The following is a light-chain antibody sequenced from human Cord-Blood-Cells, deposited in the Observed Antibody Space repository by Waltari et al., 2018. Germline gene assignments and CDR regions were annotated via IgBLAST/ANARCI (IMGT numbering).Light chain of an antibody. V-gene: IGLV2-14*01. CDR2: EVS. Sequence: QSALTQPASVSGSPGQSITLSCNGTRSDVGGYNFVSWYQQHPGKAPKLMIYEVSNRPSGVSNRFSGSKSGNTASLTISGLQTEDEADYYCSSYTSSSTLVFGTGTKVTVL. CDR1: RSDVGGYNF. CDR3: SSYTSSSTLV. J-gene: IGLJ1*01.